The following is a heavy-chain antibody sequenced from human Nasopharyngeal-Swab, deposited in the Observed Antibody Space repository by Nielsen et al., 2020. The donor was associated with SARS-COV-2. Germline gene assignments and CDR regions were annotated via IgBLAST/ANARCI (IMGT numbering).Heavy chain of an antibody. CDR2: MNPNSGNT. J-gene: IGHJ6*02. Sequence: ASVKVSCKASGYTFTSYDINWVRQATGQGLEWMGWMNPNSGNTGYAQKFQGRVTMTRNTSISTAYMELSSLRSEDTAVYYCAGEGQQLVLDYYGMDVWGQGTTVTVSS. CDR1: GYTFTSYD. D-gene: IGHD6-13*01. CDR3: AGEGQQLVLDYYGMDV. V-gene: IGHV1-8*01.